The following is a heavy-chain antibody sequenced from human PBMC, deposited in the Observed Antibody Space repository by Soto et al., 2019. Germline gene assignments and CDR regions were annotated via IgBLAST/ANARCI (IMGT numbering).Heavy chain of an antibody. CDR3: AKGLGVPAANYYYYYMDV. V-gene: IGHV1-3*01. Sequence: GTSVKVSCKASGYTFATYAMHWVRQAPGQRLEWMGWINAGNGNTKYSQKFQGRVTTTRDTSATTVYMELSSLRSEDTAVYFCAKGLGVPAANYYYYYMDVWGKGTTVTVSS. D-gene: IGHD2-2*01. CDR1: GYTFATYA. CDR2: INAGNGNT. J-gene: IGHJ6*03.